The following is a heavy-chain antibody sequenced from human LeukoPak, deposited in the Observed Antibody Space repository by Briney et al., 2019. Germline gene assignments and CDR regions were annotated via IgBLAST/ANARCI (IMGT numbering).Heavy chain of an antibody. J-gene: IGHJ5*02. D-gene: IGHD2-2*03. CDR2: IWYDGNHK. Sequence: GGSLRLSCEASGFTFTTYGMHWVRQAPGKGLEWVAVIWYDGNHKYYADFVKGRFTISRDNSKNTLYLQMNNLRVEDTAVYFCAKDGGGYCTSSSCAGSWFDPWGQGTLVTVSS. CDR3: AKDGGGYCTSSSCAGSWFDP. CDR1: GFTFTTYG. V-gene: IGHV3-33*06.